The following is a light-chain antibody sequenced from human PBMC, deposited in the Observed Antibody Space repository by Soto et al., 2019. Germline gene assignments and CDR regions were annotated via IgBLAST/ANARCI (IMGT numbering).Light chain of an antibody. CDR2: ADN. V-gene: IGLV1-40*01. CDR3: QSYDSSLSAYV. Sequence: QSVLTQPPSVSGAPGQRVTISCTGSRSNIGAGYDVHWYQHLPGTAPKLLIYADNNRPSGVPDRFSGSKSGTSASLAITGLQAEDEADYYCQSYDSSLSAYVFGTGTKVTVL. J-gene: IGLJ1*01. CDR1: RSNIGAGYD.